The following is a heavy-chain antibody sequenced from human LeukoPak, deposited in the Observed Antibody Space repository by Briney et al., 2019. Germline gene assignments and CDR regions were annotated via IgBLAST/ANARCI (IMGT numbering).Heavy chain of an antibody. CDR1: GGSFSGYY. D-gene: IGHD6-13*01. Sequence: SETLSLTCAVYGGSFSGYYWSWIRQPPGKGLEWIGEINHSGSTNYNPSLKSRVTISVDTSKNQFSLKLSSVTAADTAVYYCARRDSSWYAFDYWGQGTLVTVSS. J-gene: IGHJ4*02. CDR3: ARRDSSWYAFDY. CDR2: INHSGST. V-gene: IGHV4-34*01.